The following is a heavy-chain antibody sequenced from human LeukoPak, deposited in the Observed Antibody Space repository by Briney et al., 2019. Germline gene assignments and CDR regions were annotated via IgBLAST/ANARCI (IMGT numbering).Heavy chain of an antibody. J-gene: IGHJ4*02. CDR3: ARDFDSSTSCFAY. V-gene: IGHV3-7*01. Sequence: TGGSLRLSCAASGFTFYSYWMSWVRQAPGKGLEWVANIDPDGSEKQYGDSVKGRFTTSRDNAKNSLYLQMNSLRAEDTAIYYCARDFDSSTSCFAYWGQGTLVTVSS. D-gene: IGHD2-2*01. CDR2: IDPDGSEK. CDR1: GFTFYSYW.